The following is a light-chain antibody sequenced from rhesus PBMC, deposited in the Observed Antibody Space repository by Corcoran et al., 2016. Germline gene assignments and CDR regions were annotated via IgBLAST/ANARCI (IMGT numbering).Light chain of an antibody. CDR2: YAS. J-gene: IGKJ4*01. Sequence: DIQMTQSPSSLSASIGDTVTITWRASQGISNYVAWYQQKPGKAPKPLIYYASNLESGVPSRFSGSGAWTDFTLTIRSLQPEDFAIYYCQQHNSYPLTFGGGTKVDLK. V-gene: IGKV1S14*01. CDR1: QGISNY. CDR3: QQHNSYPLT.